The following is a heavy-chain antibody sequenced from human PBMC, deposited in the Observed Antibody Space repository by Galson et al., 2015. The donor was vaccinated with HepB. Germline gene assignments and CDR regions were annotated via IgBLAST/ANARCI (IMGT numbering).Heavy chain of an antibody. CDR2: IIPMFGTA. CDR3: ARGACEVSTRCWFDP. J-gene: IGHJ5*02. D-gene: IGHD2/OR15-2a*01. V-gene: IGHV1-69*13. Sequence: SVKVSCKASGGSVSIDAITWVRQAPGQGLEWMGGIIPMFGTANYAQKFQGRVTITADEFTETAYMEVSSLTSDDTAVYYCARGACEVSTRCWFDPWGQGTLVTGSS. CDR1: GGSVSIDA.